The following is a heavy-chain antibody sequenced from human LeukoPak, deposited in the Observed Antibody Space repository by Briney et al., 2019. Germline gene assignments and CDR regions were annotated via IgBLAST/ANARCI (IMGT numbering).Heavy chain of an antibody. CDR2: MSYDGSTT. V-gene: IGHV3-30*04. CDR3: ARWLELMRNFDW. Sequence: GTSLRLSCAASGFTFSSYAMHWVRQTPGKGLEWVAAMSYDGSTTYYADSVKGRFTVSRDNAKNSLYLQMNSLRAEDTAVYYCARWLELMRNFDWWGQGTLVTVSS. CDR1: GFTFSSYA. J-gene: IGHJ4*02. D-gene: IGHD5-24*01.